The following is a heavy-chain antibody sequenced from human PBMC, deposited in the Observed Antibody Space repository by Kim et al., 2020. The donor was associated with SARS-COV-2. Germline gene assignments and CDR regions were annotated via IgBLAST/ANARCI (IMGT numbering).Heavy chain of an antibody. Sequence: YAISVKRRITINPDTSKNHFSLQLNSVTPEDTAVYYCARDGGGATDAFDIWGQGTMVTVSS. V-gene: IGHV6-1*01. J-gene: IGHJ3*02. CDR3: ARDGGGATDAFDI. D-gene: IGHD5-12*01.